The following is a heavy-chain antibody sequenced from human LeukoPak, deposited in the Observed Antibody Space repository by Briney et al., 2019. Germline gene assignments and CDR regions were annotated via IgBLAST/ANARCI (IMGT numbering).Heavy chain of an antibody. CDR2: TNPSDSYT. CDR1: GYIYTNNW. V-gene: IGHV5-10-1*01. J-gene: IGHJ4*02. D-gene: IGHD6-19*01. CDR3: AWGSGWTDY. Sequence: GESLKISCKGSGYIYTNNWITWVRQMPGKGLEWMGRTNPSDSYTDYSPSFQGHVTISADKSISTAYLQWSRLEPSDTAIYYCAWGSGWTDYWGQGTQVTVSS.